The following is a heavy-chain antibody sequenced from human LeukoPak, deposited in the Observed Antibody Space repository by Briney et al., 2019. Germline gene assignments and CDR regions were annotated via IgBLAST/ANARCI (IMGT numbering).Heavy chain of an antibody. CDR2: INAGNGNT. CDR1: GYTFTSYA. J-gene: IGHJ6*02. Sequence: ASVKVSCKASGYTFTSYAMHWVRQAPGQRLEWMGWINAGNGNTKYSQKFQGRVTITRDTSASTAYMELSSLRSEDTAVYYCARGMTTVTYYYYYGMDVWGQGTTVTVSS. CDR3: ARGMTTVTYYYYYGMDV. V-gene: IGHV1-3*01. D-gene: IGHD4-17*01.